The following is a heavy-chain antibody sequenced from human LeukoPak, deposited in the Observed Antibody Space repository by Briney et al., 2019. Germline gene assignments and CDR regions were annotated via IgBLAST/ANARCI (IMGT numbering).Heavy chain of an antibody. Sequence: PGGSLRLSCAASGFTLSSYGMHWVRQAPGKGLEWVAVISYDGSNKYYADSVKGRFTISRDNSKNTLYLQMNSLRAEDTAVYYCAKGHYDILTGSLDYWGQGTLVTVSS. CDR2: ISYDGSNK. D-gene: IGHD3-9*01. CDR3: AKGHYDILTGSLDY. V-gene: IGHV3-30*18. CDR1: GFTLSSYG. J-gene: IGHJ4*02.